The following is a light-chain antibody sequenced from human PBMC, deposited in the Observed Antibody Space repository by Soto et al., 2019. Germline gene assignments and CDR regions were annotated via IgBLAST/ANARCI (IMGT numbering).Light chain of an antibody. CDR3: PQYGSAPWT. CDR1: QSVTSSY. CDR2: GAS. J-gene: IGKJ1*01. V-gene: IGKV3-20*01. Sequence: EIVLTQSPGTLSLSPGERATLFCRASQSVTSSYLAWYQQKPGQAPRLLISGASDRATGIPDRFSGSGSGTDFTLTTSRLEPEDFAVYSCPQYGSAPWTFGQGTTLYIK.